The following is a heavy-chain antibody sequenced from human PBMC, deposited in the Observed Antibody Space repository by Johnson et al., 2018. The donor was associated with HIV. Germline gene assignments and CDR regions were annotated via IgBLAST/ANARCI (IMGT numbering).Heavy chain of an antibody. CDR3: GRGGGDYYREVFDL. CDR2: INSDGSAT. D-gene: IGHD1-26*01. CDR1: GFTFSSYW. V-gene: IGHV3-74*01. J-gene: IGHJ3*01. Sequence: VQLVESGGGLVQPGGSLRLSCAASGFTFSSYWMHWVRQAPGKGLVWVSRINSDGSATDYADSVKGRFTVARDNTKNTLYVQMNSLRVEDTAVYYCGRGGGDYYREVFDLWGQGTVVTVSS.